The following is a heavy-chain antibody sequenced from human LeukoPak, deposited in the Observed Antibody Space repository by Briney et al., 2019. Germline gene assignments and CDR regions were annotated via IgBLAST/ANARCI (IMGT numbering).Heavy chain of an antibody. Sequence: ASVKVSCKASGYTFTSYGISWVRQAPGQGLEWMGWISAYNGNTNYAQKLQGRVTMTTDTSTSTAYMELRSLRSDDTAVYYCARGSDELRYFDWFGMDVWGQGTTVTVSS. J-gene: IGHJ6*02. CDR3: ARGSDELRYFDWFGMDV. V-gene: IGHV1-18*01. D-gene: IGHD3-9*01. CDR1: GYTFTSYG. CDR2: ISAYNGNT.